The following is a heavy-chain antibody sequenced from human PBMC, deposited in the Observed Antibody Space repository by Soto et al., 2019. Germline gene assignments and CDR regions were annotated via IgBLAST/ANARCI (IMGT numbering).Heavy chain of an antibody. V-gene: IGHV1-8*01. CDR1: GYTFTTYD. J-gene: IGHJ4*02. CDR2: MNPSTGKA. CDR3: ARRKERSGPHYFDY. Sequence: QVQLVQSGAEVKKPGASVKVSCKASGYTFTTYDINWVRQAPGQGLEWMGWMNPSTGKAGYAQKFQGRVTMTRDNSISTAYMELSSLRSDDTALYYCARRKERSGPHYFDYWGQGTLVTVSS. D-gene: IGHD6-25*01.